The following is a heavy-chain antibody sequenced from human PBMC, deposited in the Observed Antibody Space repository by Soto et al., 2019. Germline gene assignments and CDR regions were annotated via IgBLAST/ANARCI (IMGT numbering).Heavy chain of an antibody. J-gene: IGHJ4*02. CDR1: GGSISSSYY. Sequence: QLQLQESGPGLVKPSETLSLTCTVSGGSISSSYYWGWIRQPPGKGLEWIGSIYYSGSTYYNPSLKSRVTISVDTSKNQCSLKLSSVTAADTAVYYCATLWFGESPYWGQGTLVTVSS. CDR2: IYYSGST. D-gene: IGHD3-10*01. V-gene: IGHV4-39*01. CDR3: ATLWFGESPY.